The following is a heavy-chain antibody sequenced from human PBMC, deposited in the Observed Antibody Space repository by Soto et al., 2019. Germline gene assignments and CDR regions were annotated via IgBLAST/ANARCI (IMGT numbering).Heavy chain of an antibody. V-gene: IGHV2-5*02. D-gene: IGHD4-17*01. CDR2: IYWDDDK. CDR1: GFSLSTSGVG. J-gene: IGHJ5*02. Sequence: QITLKESGPPLVKPTQTLTLTCTFSGFSLSTSGVGVGWIRQPPGKALEWLALIYWDDDKRYSPSLKSRLTITKHTSKNQVVLTMTNMDPVDTATYYCARSGDYLNWFDPWGQGTLVTVSS. CDR3: ARSGDYLNWFDP.